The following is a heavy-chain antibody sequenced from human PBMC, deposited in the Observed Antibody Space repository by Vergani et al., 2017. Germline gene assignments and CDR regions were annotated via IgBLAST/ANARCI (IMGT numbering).Heavy chain of an antibody. D-gene: IGHD3-16*02. CDR2: VNHGGNT. CDR1: GGSFSDYH. J-gene: IGHJ4*02. Sequence: QVQLQEWGAGLLKTSETLSLTCGVSGGSFSDYHWNWIRQAPGMGLEWVGEVNHGGNTNYNPSLKSRVSISVDTSKNQFSLQLTSVTAADSALYFCASIARAPTRRNPPPDYWGQGILVTVSS. CDR3: ASIARAPTRRNPPPDY. V-gene: IGHV4-34*01.